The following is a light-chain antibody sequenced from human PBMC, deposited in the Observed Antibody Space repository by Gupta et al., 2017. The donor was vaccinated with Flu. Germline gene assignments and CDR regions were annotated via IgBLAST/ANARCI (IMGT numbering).Light chain of an antibody. V-gene: IGKV1D-12*01. J-gene: IGKJ4*01. CDR1: QDISKW. CDR2: AAS. CDR3: QQSNSFPLT. Sequence: DIQKIQSPSSVSASVGDRVTITCRASQDISKWLAWYQQKPGKAPKLLIHAASSVQTGVPSRFSGSGSGTDYTLTISSLQPEDFATYYCQQSNSFPLTFGGGTKVDIK.